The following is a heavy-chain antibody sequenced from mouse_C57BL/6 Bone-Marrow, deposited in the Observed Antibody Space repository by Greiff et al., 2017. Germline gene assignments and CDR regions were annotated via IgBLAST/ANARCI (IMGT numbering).Heavy chain of an antibody. CDR3: ARGTNWDLAWFAY. V-gene: IGHV1-53*01. CDR1: GYTFTSYW. Sequence: QVQLQQPGTELVKPGASVKLSCKASGYTFTSYWMHWVKQRPGQGLEWIGNINPSNGGTNYNEKFKSKATLTVDKSSSTAYMQLSSPTSEDSAVYYCARGTNWDLAWFAYWGQGTLVTVAA. D-gene: IGHD4-1*01. J-gene: IGHJ3*01. CDR2: INPSNGGT.